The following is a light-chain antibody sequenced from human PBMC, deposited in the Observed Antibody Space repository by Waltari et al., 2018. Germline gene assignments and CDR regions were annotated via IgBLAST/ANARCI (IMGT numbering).Light chain of an antibody. J-gene: IGLJ3*02. Sequence: QAGLTQPPSVSTDLGQTVTLTCTGGSDNVCNQGAAWPQQRPGHPPKPLSPRGVKGPPGISWGFSASRSGNIASLTITALQPDDEADYVCSAWDNSLNIWMFGGGTKLTVL. V-gene: IGLV10-54*04. CDR2: RGV. CDR3: SAWDNSLNIWM. CDR1: SDNVCNQG.